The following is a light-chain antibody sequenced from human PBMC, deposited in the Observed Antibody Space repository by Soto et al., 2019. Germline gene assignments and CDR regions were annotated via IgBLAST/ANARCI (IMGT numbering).Light chain of an antibody. CDR3: QQSRNYPWT. J-gene: IGKJ1*01. CDR1: QSIDFY. Sequence: DIQLTQSPSTLSTSLGDRVTITCRASQSIDFYLAWYQQKPGKAPKLLIYEASNLESGVPSRFSGSAYGTEFTLTISSLQPDDFATYYCQQSRNYPWTFGQGTKVDIK. V-gene: IGKV1-5*03. CDR2: EAS.